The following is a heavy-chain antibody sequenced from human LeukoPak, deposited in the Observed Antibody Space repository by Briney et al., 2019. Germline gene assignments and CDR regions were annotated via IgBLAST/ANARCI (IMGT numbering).Heavy chain of an antibody. Sequence: ASVKVSCKASGYTFTSYGISWVRQAPGQGLEWMGWISAYNGNTNYAQKLQGRVTMTTDTSTSTAYMELRSLRSDDTAVYYCARDRYRLYYYYGMDVWGQGTTVTVSS. D-gene: IGHD1-26*01. CDR2: ISAYNGNT. CDR1: GYTFTSYG. V-gene: IGHV1-18*01. CDR3: ARDRYRLYYYYGMDV. J-gene: IGHJ6*02.